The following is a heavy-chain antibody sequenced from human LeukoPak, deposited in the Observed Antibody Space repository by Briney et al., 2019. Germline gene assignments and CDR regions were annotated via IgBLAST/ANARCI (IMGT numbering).Heavy chain of an antibody. CDR3: ARERESGSSWFDP. D-gene: IGHD3-10*01. J-gene: IGHJ5*02. V-gene: IGHV5-51*01. CDR1: GYSFTKYW. CDR2: IYPANSDT. Sequence: GESLKISCKASGYSFTKYWIGWVRQMPGKGLEWMAIIYPANSDTRYSASFQGQVTISSDTSITTAYLQWSSLTASDTAMYYCARERESGSSWFDPWGQGTLVTVSS.